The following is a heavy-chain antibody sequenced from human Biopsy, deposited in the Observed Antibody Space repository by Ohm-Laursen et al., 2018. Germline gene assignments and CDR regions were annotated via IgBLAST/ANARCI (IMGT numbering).Heavy chain of an antibody. D-gene: IGHD1-26*01. CDR2: IYYSGST. CDR3: ARVGAGAPSIDYFDY. Sequence: SETLSLTCAVSGGSFSGYYWTWIRQAPGKGLEWIGYIYYSGSTNYNPSLRSRVTISVDRSKNQFSLELSSVTAADTAVYYCARVGAGAPSIDYFDYWGQGALVTVSS. J-gene: IGHJ4*02. CDR1: GGSFSGYY. V-gene: IGHV4-59*01.